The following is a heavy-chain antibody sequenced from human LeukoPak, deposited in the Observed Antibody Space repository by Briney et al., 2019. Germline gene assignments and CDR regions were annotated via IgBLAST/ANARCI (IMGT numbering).Heavy chain of an antibody. D-gene: IGHD2-15*01. CDR3: ARGYCSGGTCRYVTKYFDY. J-gene: IGHJ4*02. V-gene: IGHV5-51*01. CDR2: INPGDSDF. Sequence: GESLKISCKGSGYNFTTYWIAWVRQMPGKGLEWMGIINPGDSDFRYSPSFQGQVTISADKSITTAYLQWSSLKASDTAMYYCARGYCSGGTCRYVTKYFDYWGQGTLVTVSS. CDR1: GYNFTTYW.